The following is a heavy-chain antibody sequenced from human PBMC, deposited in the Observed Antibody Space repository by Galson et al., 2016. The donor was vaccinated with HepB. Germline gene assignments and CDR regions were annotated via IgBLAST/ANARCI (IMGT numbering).Heavy chain of an antibody. V-gene: IGHV3-21*04. J-gene: IGHJ4*02. CDR1: GFTFSTYS. D-gene: IGHD2-21*02. CDR2: SDSTSRYI. CDR3: ARSEDCFGDCPQKYYLDF. Sequence: SLRLSCAASGFTFSTYSMNWVRLAPGKGLEWVSSSDSTSRYIYYADSVRGRFTISRDNAQKSLYLQMNSLRAEETALYYCARSEDCFGDCPQKYYLDFWGRGPLVTVSS.